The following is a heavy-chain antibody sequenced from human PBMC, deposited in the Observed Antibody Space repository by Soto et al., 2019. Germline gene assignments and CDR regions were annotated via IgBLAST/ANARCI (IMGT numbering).Heavy chain of an antibody. D-gene: IGHD4-17*01. V-gene: IGHV1-2*02. CDR3: ASQDYGGSLEAFDI. CDR1: GYTFTGYY. J-gene: IGHJ3*02. CDR2: INPNSGGT. Sequence: AASVTVSCKASGYTFTGYYMNWVRQAPGQGLEWMGWINPNSGGTNYAQKFQGRVTMTRDTSISTAYMELSRLRSDDTAVYYCASQDYGGSLEAFDIWGQGTMVTVSS.